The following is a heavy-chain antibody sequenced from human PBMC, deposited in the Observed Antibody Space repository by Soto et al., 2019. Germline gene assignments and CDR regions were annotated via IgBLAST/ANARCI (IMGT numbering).Heavy chain of an antibody. CDR2: ISYDGSNE. V-gene: IGHV3-30*18. D-gene: IGHD3-22*01. Sequence: QVQLVESGGGVVQPGGSLRLSCAASGLTFSNYGMHWVRQAPGKGLEWVAHISYDGSNEHYVDSVKGRFTISRDNSKNTLYLQMTSLRAEDTAVYYCADDSYYHDSTGYYIFDYWGQGTLVTVSS. J-gene: IGHJ4*02. CDR1: GLTFSNYG. CDR3: ADDSYYHDSTGYYIFDY.